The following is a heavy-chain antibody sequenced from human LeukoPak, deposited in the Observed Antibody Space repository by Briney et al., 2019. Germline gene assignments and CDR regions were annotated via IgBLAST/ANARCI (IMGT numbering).Heavy chain of an antibody. J-gene: IGHJ3*02. CDR3: AREQLVERADAFDI. CDR2: IKEDGNEK. CDR1: GFIVTGNY. Sequence: GGSLRLSCAVSGFIVTGNYMTWVRQAPGKGLEWVANIKEDGNEKYYVDSVKGRFTISRDNTKNSLYLQMNSLRAEDTAVYYCAREQLVERADAFDIWGQGTMVTVSS. D-gene: IGHD1-1*01. V-gene: IGHV3-7*01.